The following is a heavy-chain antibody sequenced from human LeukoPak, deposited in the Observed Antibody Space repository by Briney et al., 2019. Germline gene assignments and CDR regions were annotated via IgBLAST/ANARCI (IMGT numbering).Heavy chain of an antibody. J-gene: IGHJ4*02. CDR3: ARHQEWNFDY. CDR2: IYYSGST. CDR1: GGSISSYY. V-gene: IGHV4-59*08. Sequence: MTSETLSLTCTVSGGSISSYYWSWIRQPPGKGLEWIGYIYYSGSTNYNPSLKSRVTISVDTSKNQFSLKLSSVTAADTAVYYCARHQEWNFDYWGQGTLVTVSS. D-gene: IGHD3-3*01.